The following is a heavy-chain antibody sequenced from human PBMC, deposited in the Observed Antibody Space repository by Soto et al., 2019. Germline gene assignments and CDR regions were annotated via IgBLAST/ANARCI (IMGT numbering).Heavy chain of an antibody. CDR2: IIPIFGTA. D-gene: IGHD3-10*01. J-gene: IGHJ4*02. CDR1: GGTFSSYA. Sequence: SVKVSCKASGGTFSSYAISWVRQAPGQGLEWMGGIIPIFGTANYAQKFQGRVTITADESTSTAYMELSSLRSEDTVVYYCATGGPPHSFRELCVYWGQGTLVTVSS. V-gene: IGHV1-69*13. CDR3: ATGGPPHSFRELCVY.